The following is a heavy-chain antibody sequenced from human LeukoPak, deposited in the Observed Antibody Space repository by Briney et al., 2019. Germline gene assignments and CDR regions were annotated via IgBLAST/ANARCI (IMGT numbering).Heavy chain of an antibody. Sequence: GGSLRLSCAASGFTFSSYSMNWVRQAPGKGLEWVSSISSSSSYIYYADSVKGRFTISRDNAKNSLYLQMNSLRAEDTAVYYCARGASSSGLYFDYWGQGPLVTVSS. V-gene: IGHV3-21*01. D-gene: IGHD6-19*01. CDR3: ARGASSSGLYFDY. J-gene: IGHJ4*02. CDR1: GFTFSSYS. CDR2: ISSSSSYI.